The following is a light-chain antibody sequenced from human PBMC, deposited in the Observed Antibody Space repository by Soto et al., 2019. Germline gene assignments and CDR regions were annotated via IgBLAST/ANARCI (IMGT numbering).Light chain of an antibody. V-gene: IGKV3-15*01. CDR3: QQYNNWPPGT. CDR1: QSISSN. Sequence: VLTQSPGTLSLSPGERATLSCRASQSISSNLAWYQQKPGQAPRLLIYGAPTRATGIPVRFSGSGSGTEFTLTISSLQSEDFAVYYCQQYNNWPPGTFGQGTKVDI. CDR2: GAP. J-gene: IGKJ1*01.